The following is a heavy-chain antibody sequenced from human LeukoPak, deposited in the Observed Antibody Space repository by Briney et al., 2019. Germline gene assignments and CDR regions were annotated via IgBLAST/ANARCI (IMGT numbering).Heavy chain of an antibody. Sequence: SETQSLTCAVYGGSFSGYYWSWIRQPPGKGLEWIGEINHSGSTNYNPSLKSRVTISVDTSKNQFSLKLSSVTAADTAVYYCARGYSPVVVVAATVYFDYWGQGTLVTVSS. CDR2: INHSGST. V-gene: IGHV4-34*01. D-gene: IGHD2-15*01. J-gene: IGHJ4*02. CDR1: GGSFSGYY. CDR3: ARGYSPVVVVAATVYFDY.